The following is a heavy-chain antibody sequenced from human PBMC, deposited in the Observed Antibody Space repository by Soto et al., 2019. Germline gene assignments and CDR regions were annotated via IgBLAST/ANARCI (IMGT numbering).Heavy chain of an antibody. D-gene: IGHD6-6*01. CDR2: ISGSGGST. CDR3: AKDLERLVGIFDY. V-gene: IGHV3-23*01. CDR1: GFTFSSYA. J-gene: IGHJ4*02. Sequence: EVQLLESGGGLVQPGGSLRLSCAASGFTFSSYAMSWVRQAPGKGLEWVSAISGSGGSTYYADSVKGRFTISRDNSKNTLYLQMNSLRAEDTAVYYGAKDLERLVGIFDYWGQGTLVTVSS.